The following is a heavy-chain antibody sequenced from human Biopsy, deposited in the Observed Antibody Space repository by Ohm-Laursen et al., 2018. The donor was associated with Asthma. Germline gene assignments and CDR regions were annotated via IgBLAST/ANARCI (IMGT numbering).Heavy chain of an antibody. J-gene: IGHJ4*02. Sequence: SVKVSCNVSGGTFSSNSINWVRQAPGQGLEWMGRIIPIFGPTNYAQKFQGRVTISADDSTSTAYMELSSLSSEDTALYYCARGPEYVRSSGALDYWGQGTLVTVSS. CDR3: ARGPEYVRSSGALDY. CDR1: GGTFSSNS. V-gene: IGHV1-69*13. CDR2: IIPIFGPT. D-gene: IGHD2-2*01.